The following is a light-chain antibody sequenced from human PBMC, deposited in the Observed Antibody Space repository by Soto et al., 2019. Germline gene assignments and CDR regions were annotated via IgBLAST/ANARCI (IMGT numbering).Light chain of an antibody. J-gene: IGLJ1*01. Sequence: SALPQPASVSGSPGQSITISCTGTSSDVGGYNYVSWYQQHPGKAPKLMIYDVSNRPSGVSNRFSGSKSGNTASLTISGLQVEDEADYYCSSYTSSSPYVFGTGTKVTVL. V-gene: IGLV2-14*01. CDR3: SSYTSSSPYV. CDR1: SSDVGGYNY. CDR2: DVS.